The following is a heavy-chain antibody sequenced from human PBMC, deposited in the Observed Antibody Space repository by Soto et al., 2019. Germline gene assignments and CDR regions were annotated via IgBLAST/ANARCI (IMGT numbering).Heavy chain of an antibody. V-gene: IGHV4-59*08. CDR2: IYYSGSP. CDR1: GGSISSYY. CDR3: ARHVSPYCSGGRCYSLSFYWYFYL. D-gene: IGHD2-15*01. Sequence: QVQLQESGPGLVKPSETLSLTCTVSGGSISSYYWSWIRQPPGKGLEWVGDIYYSGSPNYNPSLKNTVNISVDTSQHQFSLKLSSVTAADTAVYYCARHVSPYCSGGRCYSLSFYWYFYLWGRGTMVTVYS. J-gene: IGHJ2*01.